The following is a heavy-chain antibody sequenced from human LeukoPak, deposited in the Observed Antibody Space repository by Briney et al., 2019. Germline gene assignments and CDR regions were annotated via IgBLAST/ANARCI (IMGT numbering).Heavy chain of an antibody. CDR3: AKEGGSGSYYNPLDY. D-gene: IGHD3-10*01. V-gene: IGHV3-30*18. J-gene: IGHJ4*02. Sequence: PGGSLRLPCAASGFTFSSYGMHWVRQAPGKGLEWVAVISYDGSNKYYADSVKGRFTISRDNSKNTLYLQMNSLRAEDTAVYYCAKEGGSGSYYNPLDYWGQGTLVTVSS. CDR2: ISYDGSNK. CDR1: GFTFSSYG.